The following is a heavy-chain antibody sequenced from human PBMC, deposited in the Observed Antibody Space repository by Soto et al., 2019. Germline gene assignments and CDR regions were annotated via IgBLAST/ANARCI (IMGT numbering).Heavy chain of an antibody. D-gene: IGHD3-22*01. CDR3: ATESRTYYYDSSGYA. Sequence: GGFLRLSCAASGFTFSSYAMHWVRQAPGKGLEWVAVISYDGSNKYYADSVKGRFTISRDNSKNTLYLQMNSLRAEDTAVYYCATESRTYYYDSSGYAWGQGTMVTVSS. V-gene: IGHV3-30-3*01. CDR2: ISYDGSNK. J-gene: IGHJ3*01. CDR1: GFTFSSYA.